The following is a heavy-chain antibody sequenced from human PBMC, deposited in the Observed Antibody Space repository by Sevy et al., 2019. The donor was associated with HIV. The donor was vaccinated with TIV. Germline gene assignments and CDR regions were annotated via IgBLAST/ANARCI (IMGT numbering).Heavy chain of an antibody. D-gene: IGHD3-16*01. V-gene: IGHV3-7*01. CDR2: IKGDGSYK. J-gene: IGHJ4*02. CDR1: GFTFSANG. CDR3: AHETFGRFES. Sequence: GGSLRLSCAASGFTFSANGMNWVRQAPGKGLEWVANIKGDGSYKHYVHSVEGRFTISRDNAKNLLYLQMNSLRVEDTAVYYCAHETFGRFESWGQGTLVTVSS.